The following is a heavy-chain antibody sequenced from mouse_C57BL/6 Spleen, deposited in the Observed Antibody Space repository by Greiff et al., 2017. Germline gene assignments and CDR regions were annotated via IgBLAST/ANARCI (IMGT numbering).Heavy chain of an antibody. CDR1: GYTFTSYW. CDR3: ARDYGRSCGD. V-gene: IGHV1-64*01. D-gene: IGHD1-1*01. Sequence: VQLQQPGAELVKPGASVKLSCKASGYTFTSYWMHWVKQRPGQGLEWIGMIHPKSGSTNYNEKFKSKATLTVDKSSSTAYMQLSSLTSEDSAVYCGARDYGRSCGDWGQGTTLTVDS. CDR2: IHPKSGST. J-gene: IGHJ2*01.